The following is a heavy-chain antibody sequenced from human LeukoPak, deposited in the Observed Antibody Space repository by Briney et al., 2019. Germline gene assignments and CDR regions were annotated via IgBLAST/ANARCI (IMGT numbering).Heavy chain of an antibody. Sequence: GGSLRLSCAASGFTFSSYAMSWVRQAPGKGLEWVSAISGSGGSTYYADSVKGRFTISRDNSKNTLYLQMYSLRAEDTAVYYCARTGRYYYYYGMDVWGQGTTVTVSS. V-gene: IGHV3-23*01. CDR3: ARTGRYYYYYGMDV. CDR2: ISGSGGST. CDR1: GFTFSSYA. J-gene: IGHJ6*02. D-gene: IGHD1-1*01.